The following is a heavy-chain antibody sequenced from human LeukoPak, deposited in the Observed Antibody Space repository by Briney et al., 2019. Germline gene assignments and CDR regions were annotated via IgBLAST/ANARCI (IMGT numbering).Heavy chain of an antibody. D-gene: IGHD1-26*01. J-gene: IGHJ4*02. V-gene: IGHV1-8*03. CDR2: MNPNSGNT. CDR3: ARGPVWWLYFDY. CDR1: GYTFTSYD. Sequence: ASVKVSCKASGYTFTSYDINWVRQAAGQGLEWMGWMNPNSGNTGYAQKFHGRVTITRNTSISTAYMELSSLRSEDTAVYYCARGPVWWLYFDYWGQGTLVTVSS.